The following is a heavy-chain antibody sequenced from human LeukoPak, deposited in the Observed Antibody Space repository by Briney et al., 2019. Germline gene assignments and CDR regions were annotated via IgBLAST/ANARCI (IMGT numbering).Heavy chain of an antibody. J-gene: IGHJ4*02. D-gene: IGHD4-17*01. V-gene: IGHV3-48*03. Sequence: GGSLRLSCAASGFTFSSYEMNWVRQAPGKGLEWVSYISSSGSTIYYADSVKGRITISRDNAKNSLYLQMNSLRAEDTAVYYCARGGDYGDYFDYWGQGTLVTVSS. CDR2: ISSSGSTI. CDR3: ARGGDYGDYFDY. CDR1: GFTFSSYE.